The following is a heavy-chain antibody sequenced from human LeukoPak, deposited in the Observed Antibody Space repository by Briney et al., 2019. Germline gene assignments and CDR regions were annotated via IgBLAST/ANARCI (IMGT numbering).Heavy chain of an antibody. D-gene: IGHD6-19*01. V-gene: IGHV3-30-3*01. J-gene: IGHJ4*02. CDR3: ARAVAGTFQDY. Sequence: PGGSLRLSCAASGFTFSSYAMHWVRQAPGKGLEWVAVISYDGSNKYYADSVKGRFTISRDNSKNTLYLQMNSLRAEDTAVYYCARAVAGTFQDYWGQGTLVTVSS. CDR2: ISYDGSNK. CDR1: GFTFSSYA.